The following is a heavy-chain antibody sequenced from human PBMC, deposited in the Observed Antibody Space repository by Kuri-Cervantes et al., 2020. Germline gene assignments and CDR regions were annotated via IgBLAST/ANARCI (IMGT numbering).Heavy chain of an antibody. V-gene: IGHV3-7*01. CDR2: IKQDGSEK. CDR3: ARDTVTTFRFSYYYYGMDV. J-gene: IGHJ6*02. CDR1: GFTFSSYW. Sequence: ESLKISCAASGFTFSSYWMRWVRQAPGKGLEWVANIKQDGSEKYYVDSVKGRFTISRDNAKNSLYLQMNSLRAEDTAVYYCARDTVTTFRFSYYYYGMDVWGQGTTVTVSS. D-gene: IGHD4-17*01.